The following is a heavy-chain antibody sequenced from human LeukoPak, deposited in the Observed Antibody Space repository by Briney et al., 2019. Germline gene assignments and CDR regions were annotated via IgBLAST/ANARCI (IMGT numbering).Heavy chain of an antibody. J-gene: IGHJ3*02. CDR2: IYLSGST. CDR1: RGSLSRDIYY. Sequence: SETLSLTCPVSRGSLSRDIYYWRWIRQPAGKGLEWSGRIYLSGSTTYNPSLKSRVPISVDTSKNHCSLKLTSVTAADTAVYYCARITRRVVAFDIWGQGTMVTVSS. D-gene: IGHD1-14*01. V-gene: IGHV4-61*02. CDR3: ARITRRVVAFDI.